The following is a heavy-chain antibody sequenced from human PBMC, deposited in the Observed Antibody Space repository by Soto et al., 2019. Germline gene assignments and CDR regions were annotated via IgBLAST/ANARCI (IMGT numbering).Heavy chain of an antibody. Sequence: QLQLQESGAQLVKPSQTLSLTCVVSGGSITSGGHPWAWIRPPPGKGLEWIGYMSHLGSAFYKPSLMGRATISVDRSKNQFHLSLNCLTAADTAVYYCAREAGVVGANYFDYWGQGMLVTVSS. D-gene: IGHD2-15*01. J-gene: IGHJ4*01. CDR2: MSHLGSA. CDR1: GGSITSGGHP. V-gene: IGHV4-30-2*01. CDR3: AREAGVVGANYFDY.